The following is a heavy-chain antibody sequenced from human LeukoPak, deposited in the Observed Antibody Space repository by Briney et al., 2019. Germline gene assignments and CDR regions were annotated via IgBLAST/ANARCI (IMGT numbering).Heavy chain of an antibody. CDR3: AKLPDCTNGACSHGDY. D-gene: IGHD2-8*01. V-gene: IGHV3-23*01. CDR2: ISGGDSNT. CDR1: GLTFSNYA. Sequence: GGSLRLSCTASGLTFSNYAMSWVRQAPGKGLEWNSCISGGDSNTYYADSVKGRFTISRDNSRNTLYLQVNSLRAEDTAIYYCAKLPDCTNGACSHGDYWGQGTLVTVSS. J-gene: IGHJ4*02.